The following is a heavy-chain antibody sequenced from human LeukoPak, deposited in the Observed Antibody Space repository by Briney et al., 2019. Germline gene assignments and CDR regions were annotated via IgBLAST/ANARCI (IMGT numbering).Heavy chain of an antibody. CDR3: ARLRGSGWYGGGYYFDY. Sequence: GGSLRLSCVVSGFTFSSYAMSWVRQAPGKGLEWVSGISGSGGSTYYADSVKGRFTISRDNTKNTLYLQMNSLKASDTAMYYCARLRGSGWYGGGYYFDYWGQGTLVTVSS. J-gene: IGHJ4*02. CDR1: GFTFSSYA. D-gene: IGHD6-19*01. CDR2: ISGSGGST. V-gene: IGHV3-23*01.